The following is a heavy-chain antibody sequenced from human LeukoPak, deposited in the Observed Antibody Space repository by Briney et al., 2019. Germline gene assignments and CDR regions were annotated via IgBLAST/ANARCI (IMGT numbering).Heavy chain of an antibody. J-gene: IGHJ6*02. D-gene: IGHD3-10*01. CDR1: GFTFDDYA. CDR3: AKALVRGVILGGMDV. V-gene: IGHV3-9*01. Sequence: GGSLRLSCAASGFTFDDYAIHWVRQAPGKGLEWVSGISWNSGSIGYADSVKGRFTISRDNAKNSLYLQMNSLRAEDTALYYCAKALVRGVILGGMDVWGQGTTVTVSS. CDR2: ISWNSGSI.